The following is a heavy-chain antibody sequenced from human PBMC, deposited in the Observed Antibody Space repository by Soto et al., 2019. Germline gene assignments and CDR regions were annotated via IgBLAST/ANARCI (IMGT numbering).Heavy chain of an antibody. CDR2: IGGSGGGT. J-gene: IGHJ4*02. V-gene: IGHV3-23*01. D-gene: IGHD3-22*01. Sequence: LRLSCAASGFTFSIYAMSWVRQAPGEGLEWVSTIGGSGGGTSYADFVRGRFTISRDNSRNTLYLQMNSLRAEDTAVYYCAKDAPGSGWLSDYWGRGTLVTVSS. CDR1: GFTFSIYA. CDR3: AKDAPGSGWLSDY.